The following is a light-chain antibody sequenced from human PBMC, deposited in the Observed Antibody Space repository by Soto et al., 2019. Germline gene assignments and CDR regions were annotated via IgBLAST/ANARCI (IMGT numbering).Light chain of an antibody. CDR3: QQYDNLPPYT. Sequence: DIQMTQSPSSLSASVGDRVTITCRASQDIRNDLGWYQQKPGKAPKRLIYAASSLQSGVPSRFSGSGSGTDFTFTISSLQPEDIATYYCQQYDNLPPYTFGQGTKLEIK. V-gene: IGKV1-17*01. CDR2: AAS. CDR1: QDIRND. J-gene: IGKJ2*01.